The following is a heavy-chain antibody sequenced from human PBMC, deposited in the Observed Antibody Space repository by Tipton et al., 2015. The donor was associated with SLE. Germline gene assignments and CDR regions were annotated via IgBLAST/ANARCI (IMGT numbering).Heavy chain of an antibody. V-gene: IGHV4-59*01. CDR1: GGSISSYY. CDR2: VHNTGST. J-gene: IGHJ4*02. Sequence: TLSLTCTVSGGSISSYYWSWIRQPPGKGLEWIGYVHNTGSTNYSPSLKSRVTISVDTSTNQFSLRLSSVTAADTAVYYCARSMDGAMGGYWGQGTLVTVSS. D-gene: IGHD4/OR15-4a*01. CDR3: ARSMDGAMGGY.